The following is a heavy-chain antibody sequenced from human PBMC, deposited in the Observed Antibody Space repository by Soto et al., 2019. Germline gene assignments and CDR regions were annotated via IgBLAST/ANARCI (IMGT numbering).Heavy chain of an antibody. CDR2: VHPGDSDT. D-gene: IGHD3-10*01. CDR3: ARQGPESMVRLVIDNPYYYGLDG. Sequence: ESMKSSGQGSGYTFTTYWIGWVRRMPGKGLEWMGIVHPGDSDTRYSPSFQGQVIISADKSISTAYLRWSSLKASDTAIYYCARQGPESMVRLVIDNPYYYGLDGWGPGSTVSV. V-gene: IGHV5-51*01. J-gene: IGHJ6*02. CDR1: GYTFTTYW.